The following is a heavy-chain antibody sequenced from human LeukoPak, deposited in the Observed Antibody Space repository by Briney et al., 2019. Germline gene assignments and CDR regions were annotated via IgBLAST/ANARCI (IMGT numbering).Heavy chain of an antibody. V-gene: IGHV3-30*02. D-gene: IGHD6-13*01. Sequence: PGGSLRLSCAASGFTFSSYGMHWARQAPGKGLEWVAFIRYDGSNKYYADSVKGRFTISRDNSKNTLYLQMNSLRAEDTAVYYCAKSPSSWGLYYFDYWGQGTLVTVSS. CDR2: IRYDGSNK. J-gene: IGHJ4*02. CDR1: GFTFSSYG. CDR3: AKSPSSWGLYYFDY.